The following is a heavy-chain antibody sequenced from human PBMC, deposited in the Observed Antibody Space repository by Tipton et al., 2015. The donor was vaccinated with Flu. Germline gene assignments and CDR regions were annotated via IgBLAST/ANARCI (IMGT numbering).Heavy chain of an antibody. CDR1: GGSLSSFY. D-gene: IGHD3-10*01. CDR3: ARGSGSGTFVIFDF. J-gene: IGHJ4*02. CDR2: IYSSGTT. V-gene: IGHV4-4*07. Sequence: TLSLTCTVSGGSLSSFYWSWIRQPAGKGLEWTGRIYSSGTTNFNASLKSRLTMSVDASKKQFSLTLSSVTAADTAVYYCARGSGSGTFVIFDFWGQGTVVTVSS.